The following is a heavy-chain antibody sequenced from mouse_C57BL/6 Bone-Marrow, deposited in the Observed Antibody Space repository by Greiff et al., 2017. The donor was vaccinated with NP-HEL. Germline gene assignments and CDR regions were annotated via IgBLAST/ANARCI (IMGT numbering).Heavy chain of an antibody. J-gene: IGHJ3*01. V-gene: IGHV1-50*01. Sequence: QVQLQQPGAELVKPGASVKLSCKASGYTFTSYWMQRVKQRPGQGLEWIGEIDPSDSYTNYNQKFKGKATLTVDTSSSPAYMQLSSLTSEDSAVYYCARLYYPSWFAYWGQGTLVTVSA. CDR3: ARLYYPSWFAY. D-gene: IGHD2-1*01. CDR2: IDPSDSYT. CDR1: GYTFTSYW.